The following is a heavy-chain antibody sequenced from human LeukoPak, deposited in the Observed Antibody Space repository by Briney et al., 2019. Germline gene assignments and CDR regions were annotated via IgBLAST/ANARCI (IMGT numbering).Heavy chain of an antibody. CDR3: ARDLKNSIYGDYSDY. V-gene: IGHV3-21*01. Sequence: PGGSLRLSCTGSGFTFGDYVMSWVRQAPGKGLEWVSSISSSSSYIYYADSVKGRFTISRDNAKNSLYLQMNSLRAEDTAVYYCARDLKNSIYGDYSDYWGQGTLVTVSS. CDR2: ISSSSSYI. D-gene: IGHD4-17*01. J-gene: IGHJ4*02. CDR1: GFTFGDYV.